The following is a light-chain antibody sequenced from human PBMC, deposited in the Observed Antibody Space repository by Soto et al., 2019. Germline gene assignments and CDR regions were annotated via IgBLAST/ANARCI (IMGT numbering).Light chain of an antibody. CDR2: DVT. CDR1: SSDVGAYNY. CDR3: SSYTITTVV. J-gene: IGLJ2*01. V-gene: IGLV2-14*01. Sequence: QPVLTQPASVSGSPGQSITISCSGTSSDVGAYNYVSWYQQRPGKAPKLIIYDVTNRPSGVSNRFSGSKSGNTASLTISGLQAEDEADYYCSSYTITTVVFGGGTKLTVL.